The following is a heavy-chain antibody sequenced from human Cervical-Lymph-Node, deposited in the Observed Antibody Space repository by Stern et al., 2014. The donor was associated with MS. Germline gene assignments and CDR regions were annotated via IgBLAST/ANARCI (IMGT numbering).Heavy chain of an antibody. CDR2: ILPIFGSA. CDR3: ARDGRAAAGAYYFDY. D-gene: IGHD6-13*01. J-gene: IGHJ4*02. V-gene: IGHV1-69*01. CDR1: GDTFSRYG. Sequence: VQLVESGAEVKKPGSSMKVSCKASGDTFSRYGISWVRQAPGQGLEWMGGILPIFGSANYAQKFQGRVTITADESTSTAYMKLSSLRSEDTAIYYCARDGRAAAGAYYFDYWGQGTLVTVSS.